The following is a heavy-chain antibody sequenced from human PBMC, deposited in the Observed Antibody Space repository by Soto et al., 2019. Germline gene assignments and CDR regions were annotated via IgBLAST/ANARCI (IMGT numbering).Heavy chain of an antibody. CDR1: GYTFTNYY. D-gene: IGHD3-3*01. J-gene: IGHJ4*02. CDR3: ARNMGYYDFWSGLFDY. V-gene: IGHV1-2*02. Sequence: ASVKVSCKTSGYTFTNYYMHWVRQAPGQGLDSMGWIDPNSGGTMFAQKLQGRVTMTTDTSTSTAYMELRSLGSDDTAVYYCARNMGYYDFWSGLFDYWGQGALVTVSS. CDR2: IDPNSGGT.